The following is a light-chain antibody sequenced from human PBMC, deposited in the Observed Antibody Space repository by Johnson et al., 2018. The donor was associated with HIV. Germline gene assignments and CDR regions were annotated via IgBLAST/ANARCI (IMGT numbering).Light chain of an antibody. CDR1: GSNIGDNY. J-gene: IGLJ1*01. Sequence: QSVLTQPPSVSAAPGQKVTISCSGIGSNIGDNYVSWYQQLPGTAPKLLIYENNKRPSGIPDRFSGSKSGTSATLGITGLQNGDEADYYCGTWDTSLSAGGVFGTGTKVTVL. V-gene: IGLV1-51*02. CDR2: ENN. CDR3: GTWDTSLSAGGV.